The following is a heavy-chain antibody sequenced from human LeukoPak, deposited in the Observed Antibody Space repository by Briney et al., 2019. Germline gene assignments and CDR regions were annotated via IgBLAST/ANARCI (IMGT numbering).Heavy chain of an antibody. CDR2: IIPIFGTA. J-gene: IGHJ4*02. CDR1: GGTFSSYA. D-gene: IGHD3-3*01. Sequence: SVKVSCKASGGTFSSYAISWVRQAPGQGLEWMGGIIPIFGTANYAQKFQGRVTITTDESTSTAYMELSSLRSEDTAVYYCARVSGFWSGYLGYFDYWGQGTLVTVSS. CDR3: ARVSGFWSGYLGYFDY. V-gene: IGHV1-69*05.